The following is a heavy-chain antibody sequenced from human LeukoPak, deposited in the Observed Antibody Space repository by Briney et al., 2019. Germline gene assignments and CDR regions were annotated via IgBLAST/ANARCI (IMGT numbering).Heavy chain of an antibody. D-gene: IGHD6-19*01. V-gene: IGHV3-30*03. CDR2: ISYDGSNK. CDR1: GFTFSSYG. CDR3: ASTKYSSGWYAVSDYYYGMDV. Sequence: GGSLRLSCAVSGFTFSSYGMHWVRQAPGKGLEWVAVISYDGSNKYYADSVKGRFTISRDNSKNSVNLQMNSLRAEDTAVYYCASTKYSSGWYAVSDYYYGMDVWGQGTTVTVSS. J-gene: IGHJ6*02.